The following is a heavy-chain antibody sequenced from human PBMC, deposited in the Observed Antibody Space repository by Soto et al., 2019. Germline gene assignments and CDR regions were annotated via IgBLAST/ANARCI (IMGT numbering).Heavy chain of an antibody. CDR3: ARTRIFGVAGFDY. D-gene: IGHD3-3*01. J-gene: IGHJ4*02. Sequence: PSETLSLTCTVSGGSTSSYYWSWIRQPPGKGLEWIGYIYYSGSTNYNPSLKSRVTISVDTSKNQFSLKLSSVTAADTAVYYCARTRIFGVAGFDYWGQGTLVTVSS. V-gene: IGHV4-59*01. CDR2: IYYSGST. CDR1: GGSTSSYY.